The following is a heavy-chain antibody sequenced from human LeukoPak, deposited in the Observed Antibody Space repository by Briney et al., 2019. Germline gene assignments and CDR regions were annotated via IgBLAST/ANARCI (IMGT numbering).Heavy chain of an antibody. CDR2: INSDGSST. Sequence: PGGSLRLSCAASGFTFSSYWMHWVRQAPGKGLVWVSRINSDGSSTSYADSVKGRFTISRDNAKNTLYLQMNSLRAEDTAVYYCARDSSSSWYYNWFDPWGQGTLVTVSS. V-gene: IGHV3-74*01. D-gene: IGHD6-13*01. J-gene: IGHJ5*02. CDR1: GFTFSSYW. CDR3: ARDSSSSWYYNWFDP.